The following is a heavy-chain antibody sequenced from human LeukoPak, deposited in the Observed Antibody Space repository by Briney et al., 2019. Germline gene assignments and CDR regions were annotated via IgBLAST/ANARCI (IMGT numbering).Heavy chain of an antibody. V-gene: IGHV3-23*01. J-gene: IGHJ5*02. CDR3: ARDRTVTTRRSGFDP. CDR2: ISGSGGST. CDR1: GFTFSSYA. Sequence: PGGSLRLSCAASGFTFSSYAMSWVRQAPGKGLEWVSAISGSGGSTYYADSVKGRFTISRDNSKNTLYLQMNSLRAEDTAVYYCARDRTVTTRRSGFDPWGQGTLVTVSS. D-gene: IGHD4-17*01.